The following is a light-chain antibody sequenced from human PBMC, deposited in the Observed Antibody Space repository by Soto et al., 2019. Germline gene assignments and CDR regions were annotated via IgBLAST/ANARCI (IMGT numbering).Light chain of an antibody. CDR3: AAWDDSLNAVV. CDR1: ASNLGGNP. J-gene: IGLJ2*01. CDR2: TNH. Sequence: QSVLSQPPSVSGTPGQKVSLSCSGIASNLGGNPVNWYQHLPGAAPKLVIYTNHQRPSGVPDRFSGSKSGTSASLAISGLRSEDEANFYCAAWDDSLNAVVFGGGTKLTVL. V-gene: IGLV1-44*01.